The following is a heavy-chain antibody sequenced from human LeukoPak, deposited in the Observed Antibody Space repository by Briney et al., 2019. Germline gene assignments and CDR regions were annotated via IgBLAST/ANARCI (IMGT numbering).Heavy chain of an antibody. CDR1: GYIFSTYG. V-gene: IGHV1-18*01. Sequence: ASVKVSCKASGYIFSTYGFIWVRQAPGLGLEWMGWISANNGNTKFAQKFRGRVNMTTDTLTQTAYMELRSLTSDDTAIYYCARTVGDRADPWGQGTLVTVSS. J-gene: IGHJ5*02. D-gene: IGHD2-21*01. CDR2: ISANNGNT. CDR3: ARTVGDRADP.